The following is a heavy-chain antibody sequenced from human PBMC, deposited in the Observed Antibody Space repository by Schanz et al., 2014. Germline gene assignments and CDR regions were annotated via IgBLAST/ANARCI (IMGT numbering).Heavy chain of an antibody. J-gene: IGHJ6*03. V-gene: IGHV3-7*01. D-gene: IGHD2-21*02. CDR2: IKPDGSEK. CDR1: GFTFSDHF. Sequence: PGGSLRLSCAASGFTFSDHFMDWVRQAPGKGLDWVGIIKPDGSEKFYVDSVKGRFTISRDNAKNLMYLHLNSLRAEDTAVYYCARPSDSSWYMDVWGKGTTVTVSS. CDR3: ARPSDSSWYMDV.